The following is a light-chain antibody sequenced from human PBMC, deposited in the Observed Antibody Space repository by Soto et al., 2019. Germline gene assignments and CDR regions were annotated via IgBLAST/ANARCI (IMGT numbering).Light chain of an antibody. Sequence: QSALTQPASVSGSPGQSITISCTGTSSDVGGYNYVSWYQQHPGKAPKLMIYEVSNRPSGVSNRFSGSKSGNTASLTISGLQAEDEADYYCVAWDDRLNGWVFGGGTKLTVL. CDR2: EVS. CDR1: SSDVGGYNY. CDR3: VAWDDRLNGWV. V-gene: IGLV2-14*01. J-gene: IGLJ3*02.